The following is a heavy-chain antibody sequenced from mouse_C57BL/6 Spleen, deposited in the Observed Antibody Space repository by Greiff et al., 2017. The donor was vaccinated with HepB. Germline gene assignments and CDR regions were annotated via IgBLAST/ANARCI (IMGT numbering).Heavy chain of an antibody. CDR1: GYAFTNYL. CDR3: ARGSGYVWFAY. Sequence: QVQLQQFGAELVRPGTSVKVSCKASGYAFTNYLIEWVKQRPGQGLEWIGVINPGSGGTNYNEKFKGKATLTADKSSSTAYMQLSSLTSEDSAVYFCARGSGYVWFAYWGQGTLVTVSA. J-gene: IGHJ3*01. D-gene: IGHD3-2*02. CDR2: INPGSGGT. V-gene: IGHV1-54*01.